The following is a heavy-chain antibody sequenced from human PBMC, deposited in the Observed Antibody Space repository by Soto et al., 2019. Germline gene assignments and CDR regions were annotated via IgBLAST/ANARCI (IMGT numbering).Heavy chain of an antibody. J-gene: IGHJ2*01. Sequence: QVQLQQWGAGPLRPLETLSLTCGVSGGSFSSYYWAWIRQSPGKGLEWIGEINDRGSINYNPSLKSRVSISVDTSKNHYSLNLRSVTAADTAVYYCARESHDILTGPPWVWYFDLWGRGTLVTVSS. V-gene: IGHV4-34*01. CDR1: GGSFSSYY. CDR3: ARESHDILTGPPWVWYFDL. CDR2: INDRGSI. D-gene: IGHD3-9*01.